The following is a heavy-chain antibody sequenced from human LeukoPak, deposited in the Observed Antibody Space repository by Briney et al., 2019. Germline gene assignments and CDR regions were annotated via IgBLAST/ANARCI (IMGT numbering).Heavy chain of an antibody. J-gene: IGHJ4*02. CDR1: GFTFSSYS. CDR2: ISSSSSCI. CDR3: ARGRYYYDSSKSIDY. D-gene: IGHD3-22*01. Sequence: GGSLRLSCAASGFTFSSYSMNWVRQAPGKGLEWVPSISSSSSCIYYADSVKGRFTISRDNAKNSLYLQMNSLRAEDTAVYYCARGRYYYDSSKSIDYWGQGTLVTASS. V-gene: IGHV3-21*01.